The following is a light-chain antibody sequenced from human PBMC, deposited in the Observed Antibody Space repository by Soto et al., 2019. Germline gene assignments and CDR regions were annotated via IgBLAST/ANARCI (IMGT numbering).Light chain of an antibody. CDR2: EVN. V-gene: IGLV2-14*01. J-gene: IGLJ7*01. CDR3: NSYTTSSTWV. CDR1: SSDVGGYNY. Sequence: QSALTQPASVSGSPGQSITISCTGTSSDVGGYNYVSWYQQHPGKAPKLIIYEVNNRPSGVSNRFSGSKSGNTASLTISGLQAEDEADYYCNSYTTSSTWVFGGGTQLTVL.